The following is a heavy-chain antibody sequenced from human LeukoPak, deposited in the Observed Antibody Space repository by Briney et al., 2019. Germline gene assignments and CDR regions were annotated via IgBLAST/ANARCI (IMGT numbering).Heavy chain of an antibody. CDR1: GSSISSYY. J-gene: IGHJ3*02. CDR3: ARVFGYSSGWYRGNAFDI. CDR2: IYYSGST. D-gene: IGHD6-19*01. Sequence: SETLSLTCTVSGSSISSYYWSWIRQPPGKGLEWIGYIYYSGSTNYNPSLKSRVTISVDTSKNQFSLKLSSVTAADTAVYYCARVFGYSSGWYRGNAFDIWGQGTMVTVSS. V-gene: IGHV4-59*01.